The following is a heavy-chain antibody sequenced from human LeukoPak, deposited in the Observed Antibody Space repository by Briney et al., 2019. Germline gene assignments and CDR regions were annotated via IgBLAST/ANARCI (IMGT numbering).Heavy chain of an antibody. Sequence: GGSLRLSCAASGFTFSSYAMSWVRQAPGKGLEWVALISYDESNKYYADSVKGRFTISRDTSKNTLYLQMNSLRAEDTAVYYCARAIWCGGDCYSGWFDPWGQGTLVTVSS. CDR2: ISYDESNK. J-gene: IGHJ5*02. V-gene: IGHV3-30*04. D-gene: IGHD2-21*02. CDR1: GFTFSSYA. CDR3: ARAIWCGGDCYSGWFDP.